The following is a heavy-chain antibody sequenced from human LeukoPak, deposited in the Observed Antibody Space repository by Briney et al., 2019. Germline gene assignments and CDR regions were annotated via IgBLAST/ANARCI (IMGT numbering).Heavy chain of an antibody. J-gene: IGHJ6*02. CDR3: AREGYSYGYGYYYYGMDV. Sequence: IXWVRQATGQGXEWMGXMNPNSGNTGYAQKFQGRVTMTRNTSISTAYMELSSLRSEDTAVYYCAREGYSYGYGYYYYGMDVWGQGTTVTVSS. V-gene: IGHV1-8*01. CDR2: MNPNSGNT. D-gene: IGHD5-18*01.